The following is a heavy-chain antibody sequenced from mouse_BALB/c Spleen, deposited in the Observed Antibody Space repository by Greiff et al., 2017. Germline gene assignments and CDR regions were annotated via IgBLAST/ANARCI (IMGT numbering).Heavy chain of an antibody. Sequence: DVKLVESGGGLVKPGGSLKLSCAASGFAFSSYDMSWVRQTPEKRLEWVAYISSGGGSTYYPDTVKGRFTISRDNAKNTLYLQMSSLKSEDTAMYYCARQGGNYAMDYWGQGTSVTVSS. CDR2: ISSGGGST. CDR1: GFAFSSYD. J-gene: IGHJ4*01. D-gene: IGHD2-14*01. V-gene: IGHV5-12-1*01. CDR3: ARQGGNYAMDY.